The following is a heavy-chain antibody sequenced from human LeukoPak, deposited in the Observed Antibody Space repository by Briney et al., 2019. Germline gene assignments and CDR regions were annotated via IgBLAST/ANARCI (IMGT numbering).Heavy chain of an antibody. D-gene: IGHD1-14*01. V-gene: IGHV3-23*01. CDR3: AKGRDSTGSYFDY. J-gene: IGHJ4*02. CDR1: GFAFSTYW. Sequence: QSGGSLRLSCAASGFAFSTYWIHWVRQAPGKGLVWVSTVSGSGGSTYYADSVKGRFTISRDNSKNTLYLQMNSLRAEDTAVYYCAKGRDSTGSYFDYWGQGTLVTVSS. CDR2: VSGSGGST.